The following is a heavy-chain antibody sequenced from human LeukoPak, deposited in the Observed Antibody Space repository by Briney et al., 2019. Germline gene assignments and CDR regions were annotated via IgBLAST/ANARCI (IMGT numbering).Heavy chain of an antibody. D-gene: IGHD3-3*02. Sequence: GGSLRLSCAASGFTFSSSAMSWVRQAPGKGLEWVSAISNNGGYTYYADSVQGRFTISRDNSKNTLYLQMDSPRAEDTAVYYCAKRRADDTFSYYFDYWGQGTLVTVSS. CDR1: GFTFSSSA. J-gene: IGHJ4*02. CDR2: ISNNGGYT. V-gene: IGHV3-23*01. CDR3: AKRRADDTFSYYFDY.